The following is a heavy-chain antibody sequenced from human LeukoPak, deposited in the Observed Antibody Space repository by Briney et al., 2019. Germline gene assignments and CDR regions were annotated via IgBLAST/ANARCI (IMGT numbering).Heavy chain of an antibody. Sequence: SETLSLTCTVSGGSISSYYWSWIRQPPGKGLEWIGYIYYSGGTNYNPSLKSRVTISVDTSKNQFSLKLSSVTAADTAVYYCARAGYSSSWFSYNWFDPWGQGTLVTVSS. V-gene: IGHV4-59*01. CDR1: GGSISSYY. D-gene: IGHD6-13*01. J-gene: IGHJ5*02. CDR3: ARAGYSSSWFSYNWFDP. CDR2: IYYSGGT.